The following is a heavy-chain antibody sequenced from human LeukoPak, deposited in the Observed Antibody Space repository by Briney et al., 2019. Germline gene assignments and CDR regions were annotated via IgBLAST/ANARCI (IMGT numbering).Heavy chain of an antibody. D-gene: IGHD5-12*01. CDR2: IYSGGST. CDR3: ARSRLIRGYSGSSSPEAFDI. CDR1: GFTVSSNY. J-gene: IGHJ3*02. Sequence: GGSLRLSCAASGFTVSSNYMSWVRQAPGKGLEWVSVIYSGGSTYYADSVKGRFTISRDNSKNTLYLQMNSLRAEDTAVYYCARSRLIRGYSGSSSPEAFDIWGQGTMVTVSS. V-gene: IGHV3-53*01.